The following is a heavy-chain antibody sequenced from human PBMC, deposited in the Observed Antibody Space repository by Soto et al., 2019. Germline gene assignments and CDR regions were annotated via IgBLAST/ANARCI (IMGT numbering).Heavy chain of an antibody. CDR3: ASGKLYYYDSSGYYYD. CDR1: GGTFSSYA. CDR2: IIPIFGTA. D-gene: IGHD3-22*01. Sequence: KVSCKASGGTFSSYAISWVRQAPGQGLEWMGGIIPIFGTANYAQKFQGRVTITADESTSTAYMELSSLRSEDTAVYYCASGKLYYYDSSGYYYDWGQGTLVTVSS. V-gene: IGHV1-69*01. J-gene: IGHJ4*02.